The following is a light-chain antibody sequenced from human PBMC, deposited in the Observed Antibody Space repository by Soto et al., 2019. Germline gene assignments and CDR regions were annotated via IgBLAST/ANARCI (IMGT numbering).Light chain of an antibody. CDR1: QSVSSNY. J-gene: IGKJ1*01. CDR2: DVS. Sequence: EIVLTQSPGTLSLSPGERATLSCRSSQSVSSNYLAWYQQKPDQAPRLVIYDVSGRATGIPDRFSGSGSGTDFTLTISRLEPEEFAVYYGQQYGSSPTFGQGTKVEIK. CDR3: QQYGSSPT. V-gene: IGKV3-20*01.